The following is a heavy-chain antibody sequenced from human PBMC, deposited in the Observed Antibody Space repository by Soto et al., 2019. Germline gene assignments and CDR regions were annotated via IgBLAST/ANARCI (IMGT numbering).Heavy chain of an antibody. CDR2: INDSGNI. CDR3: ARGLILWFGELSRRGGYYYYMDV. CDR1: GGSFSGYQ. V-gene: IGHV4-34*01. J-gene: IGHJ6*03. Sequence: QVRLQQWGAGLLKPSETLSLTCAVYGGSFSGYQWSWIRQTPGKGLEWIGEINDSGNINYNPSLKSRVPILLDTPKKQISLKLSSVTAADSAVYYCARGLILWFGELSRRGGYYYYMDVWGKGNTVTVSS. D-gene: IGHD3-10*01.